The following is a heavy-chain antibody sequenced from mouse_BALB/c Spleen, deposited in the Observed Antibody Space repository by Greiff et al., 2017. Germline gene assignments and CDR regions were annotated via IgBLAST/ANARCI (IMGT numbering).Heavy chain of an antibody. V-gene: IGHV5-6-4*01. Sequence: DVKLVESGGGLVKPGGSLKLSCAASGFTFSSYTMSWVRQTPEKRLEWVATISSGGSYTYYPDSVKGRFTISRDNAKNTLYLQMSSLKSEDTAMYYCTRAYYEGYFDYWGQGTTLTVSS. J-gene: IGHJ2*01. CDR1: GFTFSSYT. CDR2: ISSGGSYT. CDR3: TRAYYEGYFDY. D-gene: IGHD2-10*01.